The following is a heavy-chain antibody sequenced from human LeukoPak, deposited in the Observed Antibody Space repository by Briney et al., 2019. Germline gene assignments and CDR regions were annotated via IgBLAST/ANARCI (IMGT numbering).Heavy chain of an antibody. CDR2: ISSSGSTI. CDR3: ARVYYDILTGYYYYGMDV. D-gene: IGHD3-9*01. V-gene: IGHV3-48*03. CDR1: GFTFSSYE. J-gene: IGHJ6*04. Sequence: GGSLRLSCAASGFTFSSYEMNWVRQAPGKGLEWVSYISSSGSTIYYADSVKGRLTISRDNAKNSLYLQMNSLRAEDTAVYYCARVYYDILTGYYYYGMDVWGKGTTVTVSS.